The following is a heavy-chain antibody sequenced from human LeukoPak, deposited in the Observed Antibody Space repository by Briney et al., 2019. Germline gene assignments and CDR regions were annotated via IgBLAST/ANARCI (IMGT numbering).Heavy chain of an antibody. Sequence: PLETPSLTCLVSRGTPSSRRYYWGWLRQPPGKALEWMGSIFYSGTTYYNPSVKSRVTISVDTSNTQFSLRLSSVTAADTAVYYCARHFHTVTTPFDYWGQGTLVTVSS. CDR3: ARHFHTVTTPFDY. CDR2: IFYSGTT. CDR1: RGTPSSRRYY. D-gene: IGHD4-17*01. J-gene: IGHJ4*02. V-gene: IGHV4-39*01.